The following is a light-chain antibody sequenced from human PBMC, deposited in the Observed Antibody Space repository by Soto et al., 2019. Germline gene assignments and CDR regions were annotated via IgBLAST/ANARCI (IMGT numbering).Light chain of an antibody. CDR1: SSDVGGYDL. CDR2: EVT. V-gene: IGLV2-23*02. J-gene: IGLJ2*01. CDR3: SSYAGTTSHVL. Sequence: QSVLTQPASVSGSPGQSITISCTGRSSDVGGYDLVSWFQLHPDRAPKLVIFEVTKRPSGVSNRFSGSKSGNTASLTISGLQAEDEADYYCSSYAGTTSHVLFGGGTQLTVL.